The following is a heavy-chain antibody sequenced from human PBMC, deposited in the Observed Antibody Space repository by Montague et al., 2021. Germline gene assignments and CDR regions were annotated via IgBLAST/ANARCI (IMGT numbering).Heavy chain of an antibody. D-gene: IGHD2-15*01. CDR2: IYYNGTT. CDR3: ARSLYCRGGSCYSGFDP. Sequence: SETLSLTCTVSGGSISSASYYWGWIRQPPGKWLEFIGVIYYNGTTYHNPSLKSRVTVSMDTSKNQFSLKLSSVTAADTAVYYCARSLYCRGGSCYSGFDPWGQGTLVTASS. J-gene: IGHJ5*02. CDR1: GGSISSASYY. V-gene: IGHV4-39*01.